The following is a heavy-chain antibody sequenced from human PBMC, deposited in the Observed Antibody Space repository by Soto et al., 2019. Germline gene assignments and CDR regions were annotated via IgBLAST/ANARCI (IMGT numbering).Heavy chain of an antibody. CDR1: GGSISSYY. CDR2: IYTSGST. D-gene: IGHD6-13*01. CDR3: ARSVIAAAGRILYYYGMDV. J-gene: IGHJ6*02. V-gene: IGHV4-4*07. Sequence: QVQLQESGPGLVKPSETLSLTCTVSGGSISSYYWSWIRQPAGKGLEWIGRIYTSGSTNYNPSLKSRVTMSVDTSKNQFSLKLSSVTAADTAVYYCARSVIAAAGRILYYYGMDVWGQGTTVTVSS.